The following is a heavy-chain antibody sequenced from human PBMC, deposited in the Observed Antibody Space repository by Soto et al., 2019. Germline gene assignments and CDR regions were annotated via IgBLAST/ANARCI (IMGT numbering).Heavy chain of an antibody. D-gene: IGHD4-4*01. Sequence: TLSLTCTVSGGSISSYYWSWIRQPAGKGLEWIGRIYTSGSTNYNPSLKSRVTMSVDTSKNQFSLKLSSVTAADTAVYYCARGGSNPYYYYYGMDVWGQGTTVTVSS. J-gene: IGHJ6*02. V-gene: IGHV4-4*07. CDR2: IYTSGST. CDR3: ARGGSNPYYYYYGMDV. CDR1: GGSISSYY.